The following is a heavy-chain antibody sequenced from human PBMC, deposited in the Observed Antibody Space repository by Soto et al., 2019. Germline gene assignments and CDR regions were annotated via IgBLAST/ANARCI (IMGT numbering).Heavy chain of an antibody. V-gene: IGHV3-48*03. CDR1: GFTFSSYE. CDR3: ARDYRRPSKPTSESHFDP. CDR2: ISSSGSTI. D-gene: IGHD2-2*01. J-gene: IGHJ5*02. Sequence: PGGSLRLSCAASGFTFSSYEMNWVRQAPGKGLEWVSYISSSGSTIYYADSVKGRFTISRDNAKNSLYLQMNSLRAEDTAVYYCARDYRRPSKPTSESHFDPWGQGTLVTVSS.